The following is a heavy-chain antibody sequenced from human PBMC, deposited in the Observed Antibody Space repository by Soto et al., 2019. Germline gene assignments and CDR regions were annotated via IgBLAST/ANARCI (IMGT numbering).Heavy chain of an antibody. CDR1: GFTFSSYA. D-gene: IGHD3-10*01. CDR3: AKDVIDGSGSYQFDY. J-gene: IGHJ4*02. CDR2: ISGSGGST. V-gene: IGHV3-23*01. Sequence: GSLRLSCAASGFTFSSYAMSWVRQAPGKGLEWVSAISGSGGSTYYAASVKGRFTISRDNSKNTLYLQMNSLRAEDTAVYYCAKDVIDGSGSYQFDYWGQGTLVTVSS.